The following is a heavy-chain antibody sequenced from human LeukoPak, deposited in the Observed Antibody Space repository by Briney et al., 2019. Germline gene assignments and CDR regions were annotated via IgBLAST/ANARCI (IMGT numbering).Heavy chain of an antibody. Sequence: SETLSLTCTVSGGSISNKYWSWIRQPPGKGLEWIGYIYYSGSTNYNPSLKSRVTILVDTSKNQFSLKLSSVTAADTAVYYCATLAGDYDILTGYYPLLDYWGQGTLVTVSS. CDR3: ATLAGDYDILTGYYPLLDY. J-gene: IGHJ4*02. CDR2: IYYSGST. V-gene: IGHV4-59*08. D-gene: IGHD3-9*01. CDR1: GGSISNKY.